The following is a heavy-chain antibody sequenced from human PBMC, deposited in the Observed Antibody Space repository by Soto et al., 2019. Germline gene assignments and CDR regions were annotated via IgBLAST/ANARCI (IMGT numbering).Heavy chain of an antibody. CDR3: ARQSLAARLPDWFDP. CDR2: IYYSGST. D-gene: IGHD6-6*01. J-gene: IGHJ5*02. CDR1: GGSISSSSYY. Sequence: QLQLQESGPGLVKPSETLSLTCTVSGGSISSSSYYWGWIRQPPGKGLEWIGGIYYSGSTYYNPSLKSRVTISVDTYKTQFSLKLRSVTAADTAVYYCARQSLAARLPDWFDPWGQGTLVTVSS. V-gene: IGHV4-39*01.